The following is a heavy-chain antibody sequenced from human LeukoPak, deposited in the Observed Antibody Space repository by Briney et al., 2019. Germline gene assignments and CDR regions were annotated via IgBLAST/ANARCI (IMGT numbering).Heavy chain of an antibody. CDR2: INHSGST. D-gene: IGHD2-2*01. CDR1: GFTFSSYD. J-gene: IGHJ3*02. Sequence: GSLRLSCAASGFTFSSYDMNWVRQAPGKGLEWIGEINHSGSTNYNPSLKSRVTISVDTSKNQFSLKLSSVTAADTAVYYCARTYCSSTSCYLDAFDIWGQGTMVTVSS. CDR3: ARTYCSSTSCYLDAFDI. V-gene: IGHV4-34*01.